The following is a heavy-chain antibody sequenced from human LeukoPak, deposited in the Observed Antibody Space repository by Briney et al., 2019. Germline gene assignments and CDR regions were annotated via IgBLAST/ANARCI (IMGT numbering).Heavy chain of an antibody. Sequence: GASVKVSCKASGYTFTSYGISWVRQAPGQGLEWVGGITPVFGIPSYTQRFQGRVTITTDESTGTAYLELSRLRYEDTAVYYCARDRGAVPGGGYLDYWGQGTLVTVSS. V-gene: IGHV1-69*05. CDR2: ITPVFGIP. CDR3: ARDRGAVPGGGYLDY. J-gene: IGHJ4*02. D-gene: IGHD6-19*01. CDR1: GYTFTSYG.